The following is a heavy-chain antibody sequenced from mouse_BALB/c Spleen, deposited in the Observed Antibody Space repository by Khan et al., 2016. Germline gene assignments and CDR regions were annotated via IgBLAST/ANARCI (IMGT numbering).Heavy chain of an antibody. V-gene: IGHV3-1*02. CDR1: GYSITSGYS. CDR2: IHYSGGT. J-gene: IGHJ4*01. CDR3: TRPHGYYAMDY. Sequence: QLEESGPDLVKPSQSLSLTCTVTGYSITSGYSWHWIRQFPGNKMEWMGYIHYSGGTKYIPSLKSRISITRDTSKNQFFLEFNSVTPEDTATYYCTRPHGYYAMDYWGQGTSVTVSS.